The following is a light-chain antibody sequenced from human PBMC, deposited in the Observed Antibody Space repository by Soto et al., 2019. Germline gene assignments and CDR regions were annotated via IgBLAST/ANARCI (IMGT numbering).Light chain of an antibody. J-gene: IGLJ1*01. Sequence: QSALTQPASVSGSPGQTITISCTGTSSDVGGYDYVSWYQLHPGTAPILMDFEVNNRPSGVSYRFSGSKSGNTASLTISGLQAEDEADYFCSSYSSRTAYLFGTGTKLTVL. CDR3: SSYSSRTAYL. V-gene: IGLV2-14*01. CDR1: SSDVGGYDY. CDR2: EVN.